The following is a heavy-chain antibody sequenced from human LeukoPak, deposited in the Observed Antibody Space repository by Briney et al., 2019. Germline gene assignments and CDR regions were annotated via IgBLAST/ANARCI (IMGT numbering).Heavy chain of an antibody. CDR2: TVYRSKWYY. CDR3: ARSTALVGDDWVDP. CDR1: GDSVSSNSAA. D-gene: IGHD2-21*01. J-gene: IGHJ5*02. V-gene: IGHV6-1*01. Sequence: SQTLSFTCAISGDSVSSNSAAWNWIRQSPSRGLEWLGRTVYRSKWYYDYAVSVQSRITINADTSKNQFSLHLNSATPEDTAVYYCARSTALVGDDWVDPWGQGTLVTVSS.